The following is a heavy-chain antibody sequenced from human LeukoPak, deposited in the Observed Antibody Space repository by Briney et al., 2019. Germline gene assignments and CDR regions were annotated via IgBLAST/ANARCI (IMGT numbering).Heavy chain of an antibody. CDR2: IYPGDSDT. J-gene: IGHJ6*02. CDR3: ARQAASIYYGSGRALTYGMDV. D-gene: IGHD3-10*01. CDR1: GYSFTSYW. Sequence: GESLKISWKGSGYSFTSYWIGWVRQMPGKGLEWMGIIYPGDSDTRYSPSFQGQVTNSADRSISTAYLQWSSLKASDTAMYYCARQAASIYYGSGRALTYGMDVWGQGTTVTVSS. V-gene: IGHV5-51*01.